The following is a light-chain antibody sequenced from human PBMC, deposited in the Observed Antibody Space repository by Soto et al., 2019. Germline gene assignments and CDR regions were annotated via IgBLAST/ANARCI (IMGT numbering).Light chain of an antibody. J-gene: IGKJ1*01. CDR2: GAP. CDR1: QSVPRSY. Sequence: EIVLTQSPATLSLSPGERATLSCRAGQSVPRSYLAWYQQKPGQATRLLIYGAPTRATGIPARFSGSGSGTEFTLTISSLKSEDFAVYYCQQYNNWPFVTFGQGTKVDI. CDR3: QQYNNWPFVT. V-gene: IGKV3-15*01.